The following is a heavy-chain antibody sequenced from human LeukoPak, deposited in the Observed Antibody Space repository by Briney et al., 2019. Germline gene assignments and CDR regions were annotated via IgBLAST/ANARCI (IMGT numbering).Heavy chain of an antibody. J-gene: IGHJ4*02. D-gene: IGHD4-23*01. CDR2: IYHSGST. CDR1: GYSISSGFY. V-gene: IGHV4-38-2*02. CDR3: ARAVGTSRNFFDY. Sequence: PSETLSLTCTVSGYSISSGFYWGWIRQPPGKGLECIGSIYHSGSTYYNPSLKSRVTISVDTSKNQFSLNLSSVTAADTAMCYCARAVGTSRNFFDYWGQGTLVTVSS.